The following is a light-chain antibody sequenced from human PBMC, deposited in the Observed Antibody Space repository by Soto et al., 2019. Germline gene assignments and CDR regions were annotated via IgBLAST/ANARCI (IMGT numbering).Light chain of an antibody. Sequence: QSALTQPASVSGSPGQSITISCTGTSSDVGLYNLVSWYQQLPGKAAKLIIYEVNERPSGISDRFSGSKSGNTASLTISGLQDEDEADYYCCSYVGSSILMFGGGTKLTVL. CDR1: SSDVGLYNL. CDR3: CSYVGSSILM. V-gene: IGLV2-23*02. CDR2: EVN. J-gene: IGLJ3*02.